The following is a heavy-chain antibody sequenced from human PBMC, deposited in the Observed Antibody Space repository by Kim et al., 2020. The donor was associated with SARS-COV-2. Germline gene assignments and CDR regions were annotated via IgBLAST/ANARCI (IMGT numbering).Heavy chain of an antibody. J-gene: IGHJ4*02. CDR3: ARQGRTLVSVSSGIAARPTDY. D-gene: IGHD6-6*01. Sequence: GESLKISCKGSGYSFTSYWIGWVRQMPGIGLEWMGIIYPGDSDTRYSPSFQGQVTISADKSISTAYLQWSSLKASDTAMYYCARQGRTLVSVSSGIAARPTDYWGQGTLVTVSS. CDR1: GYSFTSYW. CDR2: IYPGDSDT. V-gene: IGHV5-51*01.